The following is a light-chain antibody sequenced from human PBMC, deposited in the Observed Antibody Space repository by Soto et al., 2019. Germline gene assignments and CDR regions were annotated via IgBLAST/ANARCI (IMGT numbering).Light chain of an antibody. CDR1: VSVGSN. CDR3: QHCSVWPT. CDR2: DAS. Sequence: EAVLTQSPGTVSVSPGERVTLSCRASVSVGSNLAWYQQKPGQAPRLLIYDASTRATGVPARFSGSGYETEFTLTSSSLQSEDCAVYYCQHCSVWPTFGQGTKVEIK. J-gene: IGKJ1*01. V-gene: IGKV3-15*01.